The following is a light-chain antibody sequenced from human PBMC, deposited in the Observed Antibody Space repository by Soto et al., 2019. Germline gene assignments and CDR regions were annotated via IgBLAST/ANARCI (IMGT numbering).Light chain of an antibody. J-gene: IGKJ5*01. Sequence: DIQMTQSPSSVSASVGDRVTITCRASQVIYSWIAWYQQKPGRAPKLLIFAASNLQSGVPVRFSGSGSGTDFALKISRVEADDVGVYYCMQATHWPITFGQGTRLEIK. CDR1: QVIYSW. CDR3: MQATHWPIT. V-gene: IGKV1-12*01. CDR2: AAS.